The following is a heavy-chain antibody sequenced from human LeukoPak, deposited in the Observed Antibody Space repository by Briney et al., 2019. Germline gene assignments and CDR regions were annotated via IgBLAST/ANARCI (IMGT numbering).Heavy chain of an antibody. CDR1: GYTFTSYG. V-gene: IGHV1-18*01. CDR3: ARYSYSGGYLNYMDV. D-gene: IGHD1-26*01. J-gene: IGHJ6*03. Sequence: ASVKVSCKASGYTFTSYGISWVRQAPGQGLEWMGWISAYNGNTNYAQKLQGRVTMTTDTSTSTAYMELRSLRSDDTAVYYCARYSYSGGYLNYMDVWGKGTTVTVSS. CDR2: ISAYNGNT.